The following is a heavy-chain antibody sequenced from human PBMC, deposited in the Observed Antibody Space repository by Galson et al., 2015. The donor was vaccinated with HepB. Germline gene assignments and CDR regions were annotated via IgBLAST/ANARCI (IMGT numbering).Heavy chain of an antibody. J-gene: IGHJ6*02. CDR1: GYTFTDYS. CDR3: ARGQRGSMDV. V-gene: IGHV1-2*06. Sequence: SVKVSCKASGYTFTDYSLHCLRQAPGQGLEWMGRIHPNSGGTNYAQKFQGRVTMTRDTSISTAYMELSRLRSDDTAVYYCARGQRGSMDVWGQGSAVTVSS. CDR2: IHPNSGGT.